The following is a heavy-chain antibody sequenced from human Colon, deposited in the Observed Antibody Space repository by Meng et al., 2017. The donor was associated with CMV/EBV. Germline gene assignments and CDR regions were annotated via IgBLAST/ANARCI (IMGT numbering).Heavy chain of an antibody. D-gene: IGHD3-22*01. CDR2: ISAYNGNT. J-gene: IGHJ3*01. CDR1: GYTFTSYG. V-gene: IGHV1-18*01. CDR3: ARVDSDTSGYYGPDF. Sequence: ASVKVSCKASGYTFTSYGISWVRQAPGQGLEWMGWISAYNGNTNYEPNFHGRVTLTRDTSISTVYMEVTRLTSDDTAMYYCARVDSDTSGYYGPDFWGQGTMVTVSS.